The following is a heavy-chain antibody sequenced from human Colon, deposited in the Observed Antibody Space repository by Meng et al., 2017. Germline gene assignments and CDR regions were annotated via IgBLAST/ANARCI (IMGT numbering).Heavy chain of an antibody. Sequence: VHAQAAAPGLVSLSDTLALVVTVSGGAVSIGGHYGSWIRQPPGKGLELIGYIDYSRSINYYPSLKSRVTMSVDTSKNQFSLNLSSVTAADTAVYYCAGGPWELDYWGQGTLVTVSS. V-gene: IGHV4-61*08. CDR1: GGAVSIGGHY. J-gene: IGHJ4*02. CDR3: AGGPWELDY. CDR2: IDYSRSI. D-gene: IGHD1-26*01.